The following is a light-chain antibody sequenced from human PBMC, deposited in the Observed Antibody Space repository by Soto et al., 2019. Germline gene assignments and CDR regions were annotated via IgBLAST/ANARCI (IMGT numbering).Light chain of an antibody. J-gene: IGKJ4*01. CDR1: QSVSTN. V-gene: IGKV3-15*01. CDR3: QQYNNWPPIT. CDR2: AAS. Sequence: EVVMTQSPATLSVSPGERVTLSCRASQSVSTNLAWYQQRPGQAPRLVIYAASTRAPGIAARFSGSGSGTEFTLTISSLQSEDFAVYYCQQYNNWPPITFGGGTKVEIK.